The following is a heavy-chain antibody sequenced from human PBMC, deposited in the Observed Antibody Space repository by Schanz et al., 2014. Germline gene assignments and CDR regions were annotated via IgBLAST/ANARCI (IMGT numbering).Heavy chain of an antibody. CDR3: ARDGGRDGYNLAFDV. CDR1: GFTFTTYA. CDR2: ISPTGSST. V-gene: IGHV3-23*01. Sequence: DVQLLESGGGLVQPGESLRLSCAASGFTFTTYAMTWVRQAPGKGLEWVSNISPTGSSTYYADSVKGRFIISRDSSKNTLFLQMNSLRAEDTAVYFCARDGGRDGYNLAFDVWGQGTLVTVSS. J-gene: IGHJ3*01. D-gene: IGHD5-12*01.